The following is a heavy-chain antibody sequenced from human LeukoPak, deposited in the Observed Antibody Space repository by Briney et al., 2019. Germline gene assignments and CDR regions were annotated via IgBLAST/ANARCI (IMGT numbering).Heavy chain of an antibody. CDR2: ISYDGGNK. CDR1: GFTFSSYA. V-gene: IGHV3-30-3*01. CDR3: ARVRMIVVVSPPGDAFDI. D-gene: IGHD3-22*01. J-gene: IGHJ3*02. Sequence: PGGSLRLSCAASGFTFSSYAMHWVRQAPGKGLEWGAVISYDGGNKYYADSVKGRFTISRGNSKNTLYLQMNSLRAEDTAVYYCARVRMIVVVSPPGDAFDIWGQGTMVTVSS.